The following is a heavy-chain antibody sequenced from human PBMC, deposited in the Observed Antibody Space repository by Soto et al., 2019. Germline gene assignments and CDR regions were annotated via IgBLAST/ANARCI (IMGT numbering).Heavy chain of an antibody. CDR1: GFTFSSYS. D-gene: IGHD5-18*01. Sequence: PGGSLRLSCAASGFTFSSYSMNWVRQAPGKGLEWVSYISSISSTIYYADSVKGRFTISRDNAKNSLYLQLNSLRAEDTAVYYCARDRLPAADDAFDIWGQGTMVTVSS. V-gene: IGHV3-48*01. J-gene: IGHJ3*02. CDR3: ARDRLPAADDAFDI. CDR2: ISSISSTI.